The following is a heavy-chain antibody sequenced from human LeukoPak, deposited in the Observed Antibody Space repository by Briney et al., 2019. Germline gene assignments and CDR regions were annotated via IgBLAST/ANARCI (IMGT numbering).Heavy chain of an antibody. CDR3: ARDQIQVWYMVGRFDS. J-gene: IGHJ4*02. CDR2: ITPNNGRP. Sequence: ASVKVSCKLSGYTFTTYYIHWLPQAPGQGLEWMAVITPNNGRPTYAQKFQGRVTVTMDTSSSTVYMELSNLGSDDTAIYYCARDQIQVWYMVGRFDSWGQGTLVSVSS. CDR1: GYTFTTYY. D-gene: IGHD5-18*01. V-gene: IGHV1-46*01.